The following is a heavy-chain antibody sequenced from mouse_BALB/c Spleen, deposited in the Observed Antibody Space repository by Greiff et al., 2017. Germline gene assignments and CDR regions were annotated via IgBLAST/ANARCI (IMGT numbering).Heavy chain of an antibody. J-gene: IGHJ1*01. D-gene: IGHD4-1*01. Sequence: VQLKESGAELVKPGASVKLSCTASGFNIKDTYMHWVKQRPEQGLEWIGRIDPANGNTKYDPKFQGKATITADTSSNTAYLPLSSLTSEDTAVYYCARTGTWYFDVWGAGTTVTVSS. CDR3: ARTGTWYFDV. CDR2: IDPANGNT. V-gene: IGHV14-3*02. CDR1: GFNIKDTY.